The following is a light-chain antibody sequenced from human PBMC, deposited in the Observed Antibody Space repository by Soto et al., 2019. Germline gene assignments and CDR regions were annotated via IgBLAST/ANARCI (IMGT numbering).Light chain of an antibody. J-gene: IGKJ1*01. Sequence: DIQMTQSPSTLSGSVGDRVTITCRASQTISSWLAWYQQKPGKAPKLLIYKASTLKSGVPSTFSASGSGTDFALTISSLQPEDFATYYCHQTYANPWTFGQGTKVE. CDR2: KAS. V-gene: IGKV1-5*03. CDR1: QTISSW. CDR3: HQTYANPWT.